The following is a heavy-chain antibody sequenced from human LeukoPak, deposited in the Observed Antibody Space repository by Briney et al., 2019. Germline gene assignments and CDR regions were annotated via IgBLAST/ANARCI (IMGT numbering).Heavy chain of an antibody. D-gene: IGHD2-15*01. CDR2: IYYSGST. J-gene: IGHJ4*02. Sequence: SETLSLTCTVSGGSISSYYWSWIRQPPGKGLEWIGYIYYSGSTNYNPSLKSRVTISVDTSKNQFSLKLSSVTAADTAVYYCARSYCSGGSCYLAYFDYWGQGALVTVSS. CDR1: GGSISSYY. V-gene: IGHV4-59*12. CDR3: ARSYCSGGSCYLAYFDY.